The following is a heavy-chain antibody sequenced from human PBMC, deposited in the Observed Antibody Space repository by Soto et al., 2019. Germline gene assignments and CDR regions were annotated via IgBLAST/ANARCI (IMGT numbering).Heavy chain of an antibody. Sequence: GGSLRLSCAASGFTFSSYSMNWVRQAPGKGLEWVSYISSSSTIYYADSVKGRFTISRDNAKNSLYLQMNSLRDEDTAVYYCARDPSSINMVRGVPDYWGQGTLVTVSS. CDR3: ARDPSSINMVRGVPDY. V-gene: IGHV3-48*02. CDR2: ISSSSTI. CDR1: GFTFSSYS. J-gene: IGHJ4*02. D-gene: IGHD3-10*01.